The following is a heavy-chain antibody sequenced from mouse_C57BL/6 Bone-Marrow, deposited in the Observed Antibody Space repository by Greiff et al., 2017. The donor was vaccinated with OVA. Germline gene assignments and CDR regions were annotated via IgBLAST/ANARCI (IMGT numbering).Heavy chain of an antibody. Sequence: VQLQQPGAELVRPGASVTLSCKASGYTFTDYEMHWVKQTPVHGLEWIGAIDPATGGTAYNQQFKGKATLTADKSSSTAYMELRSLTSEASAVYYCTRDSYYDWFAYWGQGTLVTVSA. CDR2: IDPATGGT. CDR1: GYTFTDYE. V-gene: IGHV1-15*01. J-gene: IGHJ3*01. CDR3: TRDSYYDWFAY. D-gene: IGHD2-12*01.